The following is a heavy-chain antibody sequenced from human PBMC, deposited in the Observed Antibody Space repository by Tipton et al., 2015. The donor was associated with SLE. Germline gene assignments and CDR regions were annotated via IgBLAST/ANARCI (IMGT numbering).Heavy chain of an antibody. Sequence: LRLSCTVSGGSISSHYWSWIRRPPGKALEWIAYINYSGSTNYNPSLKSRVTMSVDTSKNQFSLRVNSVTAADTAVYYCARRPLTVAGTPFDYWGQGTLVAVSS. CDR3: ARRPLTVAGTPFDY. CDR1: GGSISSHY. J-gene: IGHJ4*02. D-gene: IGHD6-19*01. V-gene: IGHV4-59*11. CDR2: INYSGST.